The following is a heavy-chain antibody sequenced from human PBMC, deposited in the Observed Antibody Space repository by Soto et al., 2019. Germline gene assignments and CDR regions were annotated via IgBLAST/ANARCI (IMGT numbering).Heavy chain of an antibody. V-gene: IGHV4-31*03. CDR2: IYYTGST. J-gene: IGHJ4*02. CDR1: GACIRIGGYY. Sequence: PSGTLCFTCSVYGACIRIGGYYWTWLRQSPGKGLEWIGHIYYTGSTFYSPSLKSRLTISLDTSKNQFSLDLRSVTAADPAMYYCATIEMASIKWGRGTMVTVSS. CDR3: ATIEMASIK.